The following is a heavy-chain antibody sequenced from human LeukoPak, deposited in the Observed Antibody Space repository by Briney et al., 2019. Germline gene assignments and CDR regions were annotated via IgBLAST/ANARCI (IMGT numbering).Heavy chain of an antibody. CDR1: GYSISSGYY. Sequence: PSETLSLTCAVSGYSISSGYYWGWIRQPPGKGLEWIGSIYHSGSTYYNPSLKRRVTISVDTSKNQFSLKLRSVTAADTAVYYCATDPSIGGDTAMVWGQGTLVTVSS. J-gene: IGHJ4*02. CDR3: ATDPSIGGDTAMV. D-gene: IGHD5-18*01. V-gene: IGHV4-38-2*01. CDR2: IYHSGST.